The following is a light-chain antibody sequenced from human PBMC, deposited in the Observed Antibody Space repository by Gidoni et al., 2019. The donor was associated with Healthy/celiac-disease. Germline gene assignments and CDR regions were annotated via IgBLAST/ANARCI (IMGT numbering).Light chain of an antibody. J-gene: IGLJ2*01. CDR1: NLGSKS. V-gene: IGLV3-21*04. CDR3: QVWDSSSDHSV. Sequence: SYVLTQPPSVSVAPGKTARITCGGNNLGSKSVHWYQQRSGQAPVLVIYDESDRPSGIPERFSGSNSGNTATLTISRVEAGDEADYYCQVWDSSSDHSVFGGGTKLTVL. CDR2: DES.